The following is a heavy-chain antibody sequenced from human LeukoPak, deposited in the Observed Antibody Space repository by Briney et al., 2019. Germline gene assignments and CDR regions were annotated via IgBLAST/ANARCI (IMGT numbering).Heavy chain of an antibody. J-gene: IGHJ6*03. CDR2: ITGSGGST. CDR3: ARDSGLRWFGENYYYMDV. V-gene: IGHV3-23*01. Sequence: GGSLRLSCAASGFTFSSYGMTWVRQAPGKGLEWVSVITGSGGSTYYADSVKGRFTISRDNSKNTLYLQMGSLRGEDTAVYYCARDSGLRWFGENYYYMDVWGKGTTVTISS. CDR1: GFTFSSYG. D-gene: IGHD3-10*01.